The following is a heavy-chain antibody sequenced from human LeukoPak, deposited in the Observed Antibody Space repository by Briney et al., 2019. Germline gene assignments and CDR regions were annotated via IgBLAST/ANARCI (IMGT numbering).Heavy chain of an antibody. CDR2: FDPEDGET. CDR3: AKGGYSYGHFDY. V-gene: IGHV1-24*01. Sequence: ASVKVSCKVSGYTLTELSMHWVRQAPGKGLEWMGGFDPEDGETIYAQKFQGRVTMTEDTSTDTAYMELSGLRSEDTAVYYCAKGGYSYGHFDYWGQGTLVTVSS. D-gene: IGHD5-18*01. J-gene: IGHJ4*02. CDR1: GYTLTELS.